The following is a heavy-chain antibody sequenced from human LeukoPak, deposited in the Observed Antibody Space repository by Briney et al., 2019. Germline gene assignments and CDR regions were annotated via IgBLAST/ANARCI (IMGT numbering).Heavy chain of an antibody. CDR3: TTAEDLELREIFDY. CDR2: IKSKTDGGTT. D-gene: IGHD1-7*01. J-gene: IGHJ4*02. V-gene: IGHV3-15*01. Sequence: PGGSLRLSCAASGFTFSNAWMSWVRQAPGKGLEWVGRIKSKTDGGTTDYAAPVKGRFTISRDDSKNTLYLQMNSLKTEDTAVYYCTTAEDLELREIFDYWGQGTLVTVSS. CDR1: GFTFSNAW.